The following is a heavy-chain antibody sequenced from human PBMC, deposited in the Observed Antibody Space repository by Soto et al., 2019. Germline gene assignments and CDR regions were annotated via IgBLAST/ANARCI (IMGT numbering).Heavy chain of an antibody. J-gene: IGHJ6*02. CDR2: IHYSGSS. Sequence: SETLSLTCTVSGASISTGAYHWSWIRQHPGKGLEWIGYIHYSGSSFYKPSLKSRITISVDTSKNQFSLKLSSVTAADTAVYYCARDQRYYYYGMDVWGQGTTVTVSS. CDR1: GASISTGAYH. CDR3: ARDQRYYYYGMDV. V-gene: IGHV4-31*03.